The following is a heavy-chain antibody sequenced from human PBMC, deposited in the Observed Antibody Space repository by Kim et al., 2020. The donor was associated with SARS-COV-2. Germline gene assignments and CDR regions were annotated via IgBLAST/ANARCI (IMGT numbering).Heavy chain of an antibody. D-gene: IGHD3-10*01. CDR3: ARRLSNTSGSGSHYVDL. CDR2: INHSGRT. V-gene: IGHV4-34*01. CDR1: GGSFSGFY. Sequence: SETLSLTCAVYGGSFSGFYWSWIRQPPGRGLEWIGEINHSGRTNYNPSLKSRVTISVDTSKNQFSLKLTSVTAAATAVYYCARRLSNTSGSGSHYVDLWG. J-gene: IGHJ2*01.